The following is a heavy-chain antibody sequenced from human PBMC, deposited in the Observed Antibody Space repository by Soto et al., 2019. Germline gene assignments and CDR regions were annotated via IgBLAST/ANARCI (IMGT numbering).Heavy chain of an antibody. CDR2: LYSDGTT. CDR1: AFTVSTYY. D-gene: IGHD6-19*01. Sequence: VQLVESGGGLIQPGGSLRLSCAASAFTVSTYYMTWVRQPPGKGLEWVSVLYSDGTTYYADSVEGRFTISRDNSKNTLFLQMNTLRVDDTAVYYCARATGGSGWAWVDYWGQGTLVTVSS. V-gene: IGHV3-53*01. J-gene: IGHJ4*02. CDR3: ARATGGSGWAWVDY.